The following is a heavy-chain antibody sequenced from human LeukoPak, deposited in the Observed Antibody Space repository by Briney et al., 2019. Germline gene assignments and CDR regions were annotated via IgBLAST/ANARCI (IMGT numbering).Heavy chain of an antibody. CDR2: ISYDGSNK. Sequence: QAGGSLRLSCAASGFTFSSYAMHWVRQAPGKGLEWVAVISYDGSNKYYADSVKGRFTISRDNSKNTLYPQMNSLRAEDTAVYYCARAPLVGVGYMDVWGKGTTVTVSS. V-gene: IGHV3-30-3*01. D-gene: IGHD3-3*01. CDR1: GFTFSSYA. CDR3: ARAPLVGVGYMDV. J-gene: IGHJ6*03.